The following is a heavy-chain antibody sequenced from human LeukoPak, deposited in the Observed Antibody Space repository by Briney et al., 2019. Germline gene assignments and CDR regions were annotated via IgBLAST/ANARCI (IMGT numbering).Heavy chain of an antibody. V-gene: IGHV4-59*08. CDR2: IYYSGST. Sequence: SETLSLTCTVSGGSISSYYWSWIRQPPGKGLEWIGYIYYSGSTNYNPSLKSRVTISVDTSKHQFSLKLSSVTAADTAVYYCARHGIAVAGYDYWGQGTLVTVSS. D-gene: IGHD6-19*01. CDR1: GGSISSYY. CDR3: ARHGIAVAGYDY. J-gene: IGHJ4*02.